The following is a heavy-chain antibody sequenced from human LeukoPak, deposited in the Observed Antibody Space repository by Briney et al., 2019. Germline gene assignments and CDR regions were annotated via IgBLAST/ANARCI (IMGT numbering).Heavy chain of an antibody. V-gene: IGHV3-48*01. CDR1: GFTFSSYG. D-gene: IGHD4/OR15-4a*01. CDR2: ISSSSSTI. J-gene: IGHJ4*02. CDR3: ARRAGAYSHPYDY. Sequence: GGSLRLSCAASGFTFSSYGMTWVRQAPGKGLEWVSYISSSSSTIYYADSVKGRFTISRDNTKNTLYLQMNSLRAEDTVVYYCARRAGAYSHPYDYWGQGTLVTVSS.